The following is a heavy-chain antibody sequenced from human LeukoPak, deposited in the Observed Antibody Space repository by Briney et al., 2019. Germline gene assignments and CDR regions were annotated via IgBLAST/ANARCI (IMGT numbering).Heavy chain of an antibody. J-gene: IGHJ4*02. Sequence: PGGSLRLSCAASGFTFSGYAMSWVRQAPGKGLEWVSSISGSSDRTYYADSVRGRFTISRDNAKNTLSLQMNSLTAEDTAVYFCAKGHGDYIPSNYLDSWGQGTLVTVSS. CDR1: GFTFSGYA. CDR2: ISGSSDRT. V-gene: IGHV3-23*01. CDR3: AKGHGDYIPSNYLDS. D-gene: IGHD4-17*01.